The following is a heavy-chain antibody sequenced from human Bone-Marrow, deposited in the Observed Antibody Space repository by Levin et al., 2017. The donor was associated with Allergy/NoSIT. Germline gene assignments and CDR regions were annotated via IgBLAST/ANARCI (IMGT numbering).Heavy chain of an antibody. D-gene: IGHD3-10*01. CDR2: IYYSGST. CDR1: GASITSGDHY. J-gene: IGHJ4*02. Sequence: SETLSLTCSVSGASITSGDHYWSWIRQSPGKGLEWIGYIYYSGSTYYNPSLMTRITISLDPSKNHFFLKLRPVTVADTAVYYCASLSYYYGAGTHPDEDYWGQGALVIVSS. V-gene: IGHV4-30-4*01. CDR3: ASLSYYYGAGTHPDEDY.